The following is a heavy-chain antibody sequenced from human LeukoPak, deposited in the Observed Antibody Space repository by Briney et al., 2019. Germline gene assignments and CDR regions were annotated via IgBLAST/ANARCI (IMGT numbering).Heavy chain of an antibody. CDR2: IIPIFGTA. D-gene: IGHD4-17*01. V-gene: IGHV1-69*13. CDR1: GGTSSSYA. CDR3: ARDHHGDYVAYYYGMDV. J-gene: IGHJ6*02. Sequence: ATSVKVSCKASGGTSSSYAISWVRQAPGQGLEWMGGIIPIFGTANYAQKFQGRVTITADESTSTAYMELSSLRSEDTAVYYCARDHHGDYVAYYYGMDVWGQGTTVTVSS.